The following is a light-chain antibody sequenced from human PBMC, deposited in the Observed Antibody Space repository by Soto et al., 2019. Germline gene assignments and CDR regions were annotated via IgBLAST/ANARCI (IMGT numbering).Light chain of an antibody. Sequence: EIVMTQSPAMLSVSPGERATLSCRASQNVNNRLAWYQQKAGQPPRLLIYGASKMATGIPARFSGSGSGTECTLTISSLQSEDFAVYYCQHFNSWPLLFGQGTKVEIK. CDR3: QHFNSWPLL. V-gene: IGKV3-15*01. CDR2: GAS. CDR1: QNVNNR. J-gene: IGKJ1*01.